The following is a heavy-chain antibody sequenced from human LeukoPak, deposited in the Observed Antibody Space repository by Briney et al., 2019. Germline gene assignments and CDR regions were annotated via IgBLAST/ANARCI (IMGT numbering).Heavy chain of an antibody. D-gene: IGHD1-26*01. CDR2: IIPIFGTA. Sequence: GSSVKVSCEASGGTFSSYAISWVRQAPGQGLEWMGRIIPIFGTANYAQKFQGRVTITTDESTSTAYRELSSLRSEDRAVYYCARGVGATMPHYFDYWGQGTLVTVSS. CDR3: ARGVGATMPHYFDY. V-gene: IGHV1-69*05. CDR1: GGTFSSYA. J-gene: IGHJ4*02.